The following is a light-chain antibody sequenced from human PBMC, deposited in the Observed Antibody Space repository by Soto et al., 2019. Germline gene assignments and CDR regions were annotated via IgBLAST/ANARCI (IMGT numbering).Light chain of an antibody. CDR2: GDN. Sequence: QSVLTQPPSVSGAPGQRVSISCTGSTSNIGAPYDVHWYQHLPGTAPKLLIYGDNNRPSGVPDRFSGSKSGTSASLAITRLQAEDEADYYCNSCTTTNIYLFGTGTKVTVL. CDR1: TSNIGAPYD. CDR3: NSCTTTNIYL. V-gene: IGLV1-40*01. J-gene: IGLJ1*01.